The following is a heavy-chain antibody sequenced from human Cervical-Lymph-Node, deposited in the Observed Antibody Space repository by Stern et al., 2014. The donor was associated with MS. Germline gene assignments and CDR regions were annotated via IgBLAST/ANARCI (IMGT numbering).Heavy chain of an antibody. Sequence: EEHLVESGGGLVKPGGSLRLSCAASGFTFSSYTMTWVRQAPGKGLEWVSSISSTTTYIYYADSVKGRFTISRNDTKNSLYLQMNGLRAEDTAVYYCTRDLEYSSSLPFDFWGQGTLVTVSS. CDR1: GFTFSSYT. CDR2: ISSTTTYI. V-gene: IGHV3-21*01. D-gene: IGHD6-6*01. J-gene: IGHJ4*02. CDR3: TRDLEYSSSLPFDF.